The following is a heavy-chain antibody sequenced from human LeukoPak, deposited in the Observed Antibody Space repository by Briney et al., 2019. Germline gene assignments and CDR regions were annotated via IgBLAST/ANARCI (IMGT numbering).Heavy chain of an antibody. Sequence: GGSLRLSCASSGFTFSSYAMSWVRQAPGKGLEWVSAISGSGGSTYYADSVKGQFTISRDNSKNTLYLQMNSLRAEDTAVYYCAKALHGPKGYSSYWGQGTLVTVSS. CDR1: GFTFSSYA. J-gene: IGHJ4*02. CDR2: ISGSGGST. CDR3: AKALHGPKGYSSY. D-gene: IGHD6-13*01. V-gene: IGHV3-23*01.